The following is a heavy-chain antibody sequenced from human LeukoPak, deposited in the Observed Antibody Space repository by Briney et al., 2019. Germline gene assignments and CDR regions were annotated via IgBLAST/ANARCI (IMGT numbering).Heavy chain of an antibody. Sequence: SETLSLTCAVYGGSFSGYYWSWIRQPPGKGLEWSGEINHSGSTNYNPSLKSRVTISVDTSKNQFSLKLSSVTAADTAVYYCARGYSTGSYYNVRYYFDYWGQGTLVTVSS. CDR2: INHSGST. CDR1: GGSFSGYY. CDR3: ARGYSTGSYYNVRYYFDY. D-gene: IGHD3-10*01. V-gene: IGHV4-34*01. J-gene: IGHJ4*02.